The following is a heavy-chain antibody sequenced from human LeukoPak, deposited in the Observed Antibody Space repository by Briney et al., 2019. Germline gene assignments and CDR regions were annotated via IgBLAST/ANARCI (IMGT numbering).Heavy chain of an antibody. J-gene: IGHJ4*02. Sequence: LGESLKISCKGSGYRFTNYWIGWVRQMPGKGLEWMGIIYPGDFDTRYSPSFRGQVTISADKSTSTAYLQWRSLWASDTAMYYCARGAIPAAVMGGADFDYWGQGSLVTVSS. CDR1: GYRFTNYW. V-gene: IGHV5-51*01. D-gene: IGHD6-13*01. CDR3: ARGAIPAAVMGGADFDY. CDR2: IYPGDFDT.